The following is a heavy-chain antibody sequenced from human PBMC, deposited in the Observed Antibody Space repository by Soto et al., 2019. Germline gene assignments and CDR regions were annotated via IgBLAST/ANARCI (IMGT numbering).Heavy chain of an antibody. Sequence: PGGSLRLSCAASGFTFSSYAMHWVRQAPGKGLEWVAVISYDGSNKYYADSVKGRFTISRDNSKNTLYLQMNSLRAEGTAVYYCARGHDFWSGYHYYYYYYGMDVWGQGTTVTGSS. CDR3: ARGHDFWSGYHYYYYYYGMDV. D-gene: IGHD3-3*01. V-gene: IGHV3-30-3*01. CDR1: GFTFSSYA. CDR2: ISYDGSNK. J-gene: IGHJ6*02.